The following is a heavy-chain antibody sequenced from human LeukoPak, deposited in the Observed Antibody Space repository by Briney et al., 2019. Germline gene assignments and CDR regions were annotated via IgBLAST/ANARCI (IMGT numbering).Heavy chain of an antibody. CDR1: GGTFSSYA. Sequence: SVKVSCKASGGTFSSYAISWVRQAPGQGLEWMGGIIPIYGTANYAQKFQGRVTITADESTTTAYMELRSLRSDDTAVYYCARDPGLGHYGSGSYTGYWGQGTLVTVSS. D-gene: IGHD3-10*01. J-gene: IGHJ4*02. CDR2: IIPIYGTA. CDR3: ARDPGLGHYGSGSYTGY. V-gene: IGHV1-69*13.